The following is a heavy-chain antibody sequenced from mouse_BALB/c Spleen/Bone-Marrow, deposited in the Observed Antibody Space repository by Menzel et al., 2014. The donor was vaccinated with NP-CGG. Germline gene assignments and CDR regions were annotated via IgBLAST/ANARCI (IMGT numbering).Heavy chain of an antibody. CDR3: AGGACYFVDY. Sequence: EVQRVESGPSLVKPSRTLSLTCSVTGDSITSGFWNWIRKFPGNKLEFMGYISYSGSTFYNPSLKSRISITRDTSKNQYYLLLKSVTAEDTATYYGAGGACYFVDYWGQGTTPTVSS. V-gene: IGHV3-8*02. J-gene: IGHJ2*01. CDR2: ISYSGST. D-gene: IGHD2-12*01. CDR1: GDSITSGF.